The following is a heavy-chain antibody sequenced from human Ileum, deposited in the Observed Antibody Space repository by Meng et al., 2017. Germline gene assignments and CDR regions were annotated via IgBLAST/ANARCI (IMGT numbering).Heavy chain of an antibody. D-gene: IGHD3/OR15-3a*01. CDR3: ASHDFYSLDS. CDR2: ISQSGST. CDR1: GGFFRSDNW. J-gene: IGHJ4*02. V-gene: IGHV4-4*02. Sequence: GRLQESGPGLVKPSGTLSLPCAVSGGFFRSDNWWSWCRQPPGKGLEWIGEISQSGSTNYNPSLKSRVTMSVDKSKNQVSLKLSSVTAADTAVYFCASHDFYSLDSWGQGTLVTVSS.